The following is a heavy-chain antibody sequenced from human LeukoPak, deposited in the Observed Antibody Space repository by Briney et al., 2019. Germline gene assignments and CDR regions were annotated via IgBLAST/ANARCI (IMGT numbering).Heavy chain of an antibody. CDR1: GFTLSGDA. CDR2: IGNDGRDQ. Sequence: GGSLRLSCAASGFTLSGDAMHWVRQTPGVGLEWVAIIGNDGRDQHYSDSVKGRFTISRDNSKNTLFLQLNSLRPADTALYLCARDLMWGFDYWGQGTLVTVSS. V-gene: IGHV3-30*02. D-gene: IGHD7-27*01. J-gene: IGHJ4*02. CDR3: ARDLMWGFDY.